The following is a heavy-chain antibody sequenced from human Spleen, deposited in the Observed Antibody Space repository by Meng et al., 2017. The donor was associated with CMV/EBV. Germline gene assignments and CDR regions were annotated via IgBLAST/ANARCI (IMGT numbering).Heavy chain of an antibody. Sequence: GGSLRLSCAASGFTFSSYAMHWVRQAPGKGLEWVAVISYDGSNKYYADSVKGRFTISRDNSKNTLYLQMNSLRAEDTAVYYCAKAGATLLTPFDYWGQGTLVTVSS. CDR2: ISYDGSNK. CDR1: GFTFSSYA. D-gene: IGHD1-26*01. CDR3: AKAGATLLTPFDY. J-gene: IGHJ4*02. V-gene: IGHV3-30*04.